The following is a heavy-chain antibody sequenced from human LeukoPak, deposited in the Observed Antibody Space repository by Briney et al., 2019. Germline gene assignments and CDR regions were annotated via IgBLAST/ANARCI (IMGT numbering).Heavy chain of an antibody. V-gene: IGHV3-53*01. J-gene: IGHJ4*02. Sequence: GGSLRLSCAASGFTVSNNYMSWVRQAPGKGLEWVSIIYSGGTTYYADSVKGRFTISRDNSKNTLFLQMNSLRAEDTAVYYCTKGDVTMIPDWGQGTLVTVSS. D-gene: IGHD3-22*01. CDR2: IYSGGTT. CDR1: GFTVSNNY. CDR3: TKGDVTMIPD.